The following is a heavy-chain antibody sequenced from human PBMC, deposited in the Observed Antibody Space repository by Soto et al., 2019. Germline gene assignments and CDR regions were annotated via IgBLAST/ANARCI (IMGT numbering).Heavy chain of an antibody. Sequence: KTSETLSLTCAVYGGSFSGYYWSWIRQPPGKGLEWIGEINHSGSTNYNPSLKSRVTISVDTSKNQFSLKLSSVTAADTAVYYCARRGRDGYNFDYWGQGTLVTVSS. CDR3: ARRGRDGYNFDY. J-gene: IGHJ4*02. CDR2: INHSGST. V-gene: IGHV4-34*01. CDR1: GGSFSGYY. D-gene: IGHD5-12*01.